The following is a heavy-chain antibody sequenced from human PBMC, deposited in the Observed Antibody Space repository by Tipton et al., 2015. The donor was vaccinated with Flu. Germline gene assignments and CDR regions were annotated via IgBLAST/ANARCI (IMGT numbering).Heavy chain of an antibody. J-gene: IGHJ6*02. Sequence: TLSLTCTVSGGSISSGGYYWNWIRQPAGKGLGWIGRIDTTGTTNYNPSLKGRVTVSVDTSKSQFSLKLRSVTAADTALYCCVRGGSTNSIHYYAMDVWGQGTTITVSS. CDR2: IDTTGTT. D-gene: IGHD1-26*01. V-gene: IGHV4-61*02. CDR3: VRGGSTNSIHYYAMDV. CDR1: GGSISSGGYY.